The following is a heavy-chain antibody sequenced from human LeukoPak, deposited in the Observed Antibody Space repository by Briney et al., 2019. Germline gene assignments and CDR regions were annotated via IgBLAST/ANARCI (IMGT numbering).Heavy chain of an antibody. Sequence: GGSLRLSCAASGFTFSNYWMHWVRQAPGKGLEWVSRIKSDGSITSYADAVKGRFTISRDNAKSTLYLQMNSLRAEETAVYYCVWFGELARFDPWGQGTLVTVSS. D-gene: IGHD3-10*01. J-gene: IGHJ5*02. CDR3: VWFGELARFDP. V-gene: IGHV3-74*01. CDR2: IKSDGSIT. CDR1: GFTFSNYW.